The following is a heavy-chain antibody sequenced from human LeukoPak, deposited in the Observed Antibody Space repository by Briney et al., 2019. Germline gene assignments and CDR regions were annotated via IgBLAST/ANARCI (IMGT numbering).Heavy chain of an antibody. V-gene: IGHV4-4*02. CDR3: SRESGPYSPFGH. D-gene: IGHD1-26*01. CDR2: ISLSGYT. Sequence: PSGTLSLTCGVSGGSITTTNYWSWVRQSPGRGLEWIGEISLSGYTGFNPSLRGRVTMSLDESKNHLSLTLTSVTAADTAIYYCSRESGPYSPFGHWRQGILVTVTT. CDR1: GGSITTTNY. J-gene: IGHJ4*02.